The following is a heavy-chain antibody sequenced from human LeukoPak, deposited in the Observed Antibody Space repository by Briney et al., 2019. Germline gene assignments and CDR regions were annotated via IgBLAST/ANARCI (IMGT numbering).Heavy chain of an antibody. D-gene: IGHD3-10*01. CDR1: GFTFRNYA. CDR3: AREGYYGSGSPPSLYFDY. J-gene: IGHJ4*02. Sequence: GGSLRLSCAASGFTFRNYAIHWVRQARGKGLEWVAVTSSDLNVKLYADSVKGRFTISRDNSRSTLYLQMNSLGPEDTAIYYCAREGYYGSGSPPSLYFDYWGQGTLVTVSS. CDR2: TSSDLNVK. V-gene: IGHV3-30-3*01.